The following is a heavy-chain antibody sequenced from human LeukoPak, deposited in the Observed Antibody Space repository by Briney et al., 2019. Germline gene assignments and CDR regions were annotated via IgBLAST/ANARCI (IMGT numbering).Heavy chain of an antibody. Sequence: SETLSLTCTVSGGSISSAVYFWTWIRQHPGKGLEWIVYIYYSGSTYCNPSLKSRVTISLDTSKNQFSLKLSSVTAADTAVYYCARGHLGYYYYGMDVWGQGTTVTVSS. D-gene: IGHD3-16*01. V-gene: IGHV4-31*03. CDR3: ARGHLGYYYYGMDV. J-gene: IGHJ6*02. CDR2: IYYSGST. CDR1: GGSISSAVYF.